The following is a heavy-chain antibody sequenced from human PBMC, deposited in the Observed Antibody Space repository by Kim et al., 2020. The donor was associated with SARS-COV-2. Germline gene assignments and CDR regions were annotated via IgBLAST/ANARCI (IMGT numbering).Heavy chain of an antibody. CDR1: GFTFSSYA. D-gene: IGHD6-19*01. J-gene: IGHJ4*02. CDR3: AMGSGEGDFDY. V-gene: IGHV3-30*04. Sequence: GGSLRLSCAASGFTFSSYAMHWVRQAPGKGLEWVAVISYDGSNKYYADSVKGRFTISRDNSKNTLYLQMNSLRAEDTAVYYCAMGSGEGDFDYWGQGTLV. CDR2: ISYDGSNK.